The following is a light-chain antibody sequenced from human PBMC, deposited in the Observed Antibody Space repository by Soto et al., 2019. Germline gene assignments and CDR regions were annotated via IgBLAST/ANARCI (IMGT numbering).Light chain of an antibody. V-gene: IGKV1-27*01. CDR1: QGISNY. Sequence: DIQMTQSPSSLSASVGDRVNITCRASQGISNYLAWYQQKPGKVPKLLIYAASTLQSGVHSRFSGSGSGTDFTLTISSLQPEDVATYYCQQYNSAPHTFGQGTKLEIK. J-gene: IGKJ2*01. CDR2: AAS. CDR3: QQYNSAPHT.